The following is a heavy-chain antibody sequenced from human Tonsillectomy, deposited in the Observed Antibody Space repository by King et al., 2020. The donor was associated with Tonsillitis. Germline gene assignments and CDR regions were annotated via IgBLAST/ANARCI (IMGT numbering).Heavy chain of an antibody. Sequence: VQLVESGGGVVQPGRSLRLSCAASGFTFSRYATHWVRQAPGKGLEWVAVISYDGSKKYYADSVKGRFTISRDNSKNTLYLQMNSLRAEDTAVYYCARSEYYQLPKDWYFDLWGRGTLVTVSS. CDR3: ARSEYYQLPKDWYFDL. D-gene: IGHD2-2*01. J-gene: IGHJ2*01. V-gene: IGHV3-30*04. CDR1: GFTFSRYA. CDR2: ISYDGSKK.